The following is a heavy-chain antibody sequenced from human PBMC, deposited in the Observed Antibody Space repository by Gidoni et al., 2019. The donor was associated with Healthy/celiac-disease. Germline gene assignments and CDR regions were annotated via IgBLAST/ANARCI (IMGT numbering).Heavy chain of an antibody. CDR1: GYTFTGYY. CDR3: ARAAGGGGYEH. V-gene: IGHV1-2*02. J-gene: IGHJ1*01. CDR2: INPNSCGT. D-gene: IGHD5-12*01. Sequence: QVQLVQSGAEVKKPGASLTVPCKASGYTFTGYYMHWVRQAPGQGLERRGWINPNSCGTNYEQKFQGRVNKTRDTSISTAYMELSRLRSDDTAVYDCARAAGGGGYEHWGQGTLVTVSS.